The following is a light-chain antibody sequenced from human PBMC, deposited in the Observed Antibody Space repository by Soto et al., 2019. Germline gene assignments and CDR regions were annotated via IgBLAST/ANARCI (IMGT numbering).Light chain of an antibody. CDR3: HQRSTWPFT. Sequence: EIVLTQSPATLSLSPGERATLSCRASQSISSYLAWYQQKPDQAPRLLIYDASNRATGIPARFSGSGSGTNLTLTISSLEPEDFAVYYCHQRSTWPFTFGPGT. V-gene: IGKV3-11*01. CDR2: DAS. J-gene: IGKJ3*01. CDR1: QSISSY.